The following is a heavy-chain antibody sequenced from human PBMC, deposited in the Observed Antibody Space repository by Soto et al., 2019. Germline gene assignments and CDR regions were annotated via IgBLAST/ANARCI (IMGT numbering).Heavy chain of an antibody. D-gene: IGHD4-17*01. CDR3: AKDDYGGNSGIFDY. J-gene: IGHJ4*02. V-gene: IGHV3-30*18. CDR2: ISYDGSNK. CDR1: GFTFSSYG. Sequence: GGSLRLSCAASGFTFSSYGMHWVRQAPGKGLEWVAVISYDGSNKYYADSVKGRFTISRDNSKNTLYLQMNSLRAEDTAVYYCAKDDYGGNSGIFDYWGQGTLVTVSS.